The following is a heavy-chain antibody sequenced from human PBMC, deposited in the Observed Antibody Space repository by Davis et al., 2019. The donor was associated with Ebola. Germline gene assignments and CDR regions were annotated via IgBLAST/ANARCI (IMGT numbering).Heavy chain of an antibody. V-gene: IGHV4-39*01. Sequence: PGGSLRLSCTVSGGSIGSTTYYWGWIRQPPGKGLEWIGSISYSGSTNYNPSLKSRVTVSVDTSKNQFSLKLGSVTAADTAVYYCARTIGWYTPFDYWAQGTLVTVSS. D-gene: IGHD6-19*01. CDR3: ARTIGWYTPFDY. J-gene: IGHJ4*02. CDR2: ISYSGST. CDR1: GGSIGSTTYY.